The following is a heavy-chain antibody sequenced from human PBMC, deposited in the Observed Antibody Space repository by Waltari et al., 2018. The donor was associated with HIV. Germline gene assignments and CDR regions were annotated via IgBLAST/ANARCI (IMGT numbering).Heavy chain of an antibody. CDR3: ARHEGSGWYRLDY. CDR2: IYYSGST. D-gene: IGHD6-19*01. CDR1: GGSISSSSYY. J-gene: IGHJ4*02. V-gene: IGHV4-39*01. Sequence: QLQLQESGPGLVKPSETLSLTCTVSGGSISSSSYYWGWIRQPPGKGLEWIGSIYYSGSTYYNPSLKSRVTISVDTSKNQFSLKLSSVTAADTAVYYCARHEGSGWYRLDYWGQGTLVTVSS.